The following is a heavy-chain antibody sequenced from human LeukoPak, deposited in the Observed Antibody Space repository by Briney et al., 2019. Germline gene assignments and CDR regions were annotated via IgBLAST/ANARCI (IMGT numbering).Heavy chain of an antibody. V-gene: IGHV3-66*01. CDR1: GSTFNNYN. Sequence: GGSLRLSCAASGSTFNNYNMNWVRQAPGKGLEWVSVIYSGGSTDYADSVKGRFTISRDNSKNTLYLQMNSLRAEDTAVYYCARSSSGWYPYLDYWGQGTLVTVSS. CDR2: IYSGGST. CDR3: ARSSSGWYPYLDY. D-gene: IGHD6-19*01. J-gene: IGHJ4*02.